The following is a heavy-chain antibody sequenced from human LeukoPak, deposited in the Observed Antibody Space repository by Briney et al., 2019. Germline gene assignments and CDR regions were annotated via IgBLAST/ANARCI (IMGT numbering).Heavy chain of an antibody. CDR3: ARVPPRILWFGELSTYYFDY. J-gene: IGHJ4*02. Sequence: VGSLRLSCAASGFTFSSYWMSWVRQAPGKGLEWVANIKQDGSEKYYVDSVKGRFTISRDNAKNSLYLQMNSLRAEDTAVYYCARVPPRILWFGELSTYYFDYWGQGTLVTVSS. V-gene: IGHV3-7*01. D-gene: IGHD3-10*01. CDR1: GFTFSSYW. CDR2: IKQDGSEK.